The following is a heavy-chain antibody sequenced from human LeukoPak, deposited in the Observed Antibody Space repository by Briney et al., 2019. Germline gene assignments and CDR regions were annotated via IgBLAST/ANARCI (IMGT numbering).Heavy chain of an antibody. D-gene: IGHD3-22*01. V-gene: IGHV1-2*02. CDR3: ALRSSGYELDY. CDR1: GYTFTGYY. CDR2: ISPNSGGT. J-gene: IGHJ4*02. Sequence: ASVKVSCKASGYTFTGYYMHWVRQAPGQGLEWMGWISPNSGGTNYAQKFQGRVTMTRDTSISTAYMELSGLRSDDTAVYYCALRSSGYELDYWGQGTLVTVSS.